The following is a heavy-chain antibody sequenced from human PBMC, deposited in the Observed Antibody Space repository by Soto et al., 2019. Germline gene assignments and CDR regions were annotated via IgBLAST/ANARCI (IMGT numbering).Heavy chain of an antibody. CDR3: ARDFSTVPNRSSWYNWFDP. CDR2: INPNSGGT. CDR1: GYTFTGYY. J-gene: IGHJ5*02. D-gene: IGHD6-13*01. Sequence: QVQLVQSGAEVKKPGASVKVSCKASGYTFTGYYMHWVRQAPGQGLEWMGWINPNSGGTNYAQKFQGWVTMTRDTSISTAYMELSRLRSDDTAVYYCARDFSTVPNRSSWYNWFDPWGQGTLVTVSS. V-gene: IGHV1-2*04.